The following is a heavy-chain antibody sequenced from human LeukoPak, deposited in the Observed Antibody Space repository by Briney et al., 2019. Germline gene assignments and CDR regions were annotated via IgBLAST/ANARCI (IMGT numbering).Heavy chain of an antibody. V-gene: IGHV3-30*04. CDR3: ARDRDGYKRRGAFDI. CDR2: ISYVGTNK. D-gene: IGHD5-24*01. J-gene: IGHJ3*02. CDR1: GFTFSSYA. Sequence: GGSLRLSCAASGFTFSSYAMHWVRQAPGKGLEWVAVISYVGTNKYYADSVKGRFTISRDNAKNSLYLQMNSLRAEDTAVYYCARDRDGYKRRGAFDIWGQGTMVTVSS.